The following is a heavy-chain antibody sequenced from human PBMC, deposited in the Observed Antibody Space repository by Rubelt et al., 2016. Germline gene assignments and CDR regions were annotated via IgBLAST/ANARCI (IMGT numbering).Heavy chain of an antibody. J-gene: IGHJ4*02. V-gene: IGHV3-33*06. Sequence: SSSGMHWVRQAPGKGLEWVAVIWYDGSNKYYADSVKGRFTISRDNSKYTLYLQMNSLRAEDTAVYYCAKDGGLDSSGYGYFDYWGQGNLVTFTT. D-gene: IGHD3-22*01. CDR2: IWYDGSNK. CDR3: AKDGGLDSSGYGYFDY. CDR1: SSSG.